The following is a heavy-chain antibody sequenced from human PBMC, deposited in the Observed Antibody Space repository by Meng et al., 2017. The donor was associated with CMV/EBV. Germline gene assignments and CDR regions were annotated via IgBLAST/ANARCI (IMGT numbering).Heavy chain of an antibody. CDR3: AREGMVGYYYYYGMDV. V-gene: IGHV4-39*07. Sequence: SETLSLTCTVSGGSISSSSYYWGWIRQPPGKGLEWIGSIYYSGSTYYNPSLKSRVTISVDTSKNQFSLKLSSVTAADTAVYYCAREGMVGYYYYYGMDVWGQGTTVTASS. CDR2: IYYSGST. CDR1: GGSISSSSYY. J-gene: IGHJ6*02. D-gene: IGHD1-26*01.